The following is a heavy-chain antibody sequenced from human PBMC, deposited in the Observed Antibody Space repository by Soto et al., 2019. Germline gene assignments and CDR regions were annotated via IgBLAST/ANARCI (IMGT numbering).Heavy chain of an antibody. Sequence: ASETLSLTCTVSGGSISSGGYYWSWIRQHPGKGLEWIGYIYYSGSTYYNPSLKSRVTISVDTSKNQFSLKLSSVTAAGTAVYYCASYGSGHYYYYGMDVWGQGTTVTVSS. CDR2: IYYSGST. CDR1: GGSISSGGYY. V-gene: IGHV4-31*03. D-gene: IGHD3-10*01. CDR3: ASYGSGHYYYYGMDV. J-gene: IGHJ6*02.